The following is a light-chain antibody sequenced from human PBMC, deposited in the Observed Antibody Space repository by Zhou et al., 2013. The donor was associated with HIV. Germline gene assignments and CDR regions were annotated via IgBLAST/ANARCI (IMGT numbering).Light chain of an antibody. CDR3: QQSYSTPQLT. CDR2: RAS. V-gene: IGKV1-5*03. CDR1: QTISNW. J-gene: IGKJ4*01. Sequence: DIQLTQSPSTLSASVGDRVTITCRASQTISNWLAWYQQKPGKAPRLLIYRASDLESGVPSRFSGSGSGTEFTLTISSLQPEDFATYYCQQSYSTPQLTFGGGTKVEIK.